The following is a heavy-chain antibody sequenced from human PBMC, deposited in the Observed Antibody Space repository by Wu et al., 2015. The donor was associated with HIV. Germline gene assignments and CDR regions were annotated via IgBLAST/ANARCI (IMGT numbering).Heavy chain of an antibody. V-gene: IGHV1-69*15. J-gene: IGHJ4*02. CDR3: AIVVVISGEDY. D-gene: IGHD3-22*01. Sequence: QVQVLQSEAEMKKPGSSVKVSCKASGGTFSTYPINWVRRAPGQGLEWMGRIIPTFQTADYAQKFQDRVTITADESTSTAYMELSSLRSEDTAIYYCAIVVVISGEDYWGQGTLVTVSS. CDR2: IIPTFQTA. CDR1: GGTFSTYP.